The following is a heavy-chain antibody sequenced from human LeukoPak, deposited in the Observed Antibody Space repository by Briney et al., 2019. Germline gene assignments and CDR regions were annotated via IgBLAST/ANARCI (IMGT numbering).Heavy chain of an antibody. CDR2: IYYSGST. Sequence: PSETLSLTCTVSGGSINSYYWGWIRQPPGKGLEWIGYIYYSGSTYYNPSLKSRVTISVDTSKNQFSLKLSSVTAADTAVYYCARVGVSTISFSYFDYWGQGTLVTVSS. CDR3: ARVGVSTISFSYFDY. D-gene: IGHD5/OR15-5a*01. CDR1: GGSINSYY. J-gene: IGHJ4*02. V-gene: IGHV4-59*12.